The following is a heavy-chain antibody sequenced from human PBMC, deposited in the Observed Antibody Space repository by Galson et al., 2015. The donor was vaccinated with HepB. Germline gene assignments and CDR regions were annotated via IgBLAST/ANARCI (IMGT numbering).Heavy chain of an antibody. CDR1: GFTFTGYY. V-gene: IGHV1-58*02. Sequence: SVKVSCKASGFTFTGYYIHWVRQARGQRLEWIGWIVVGSGNTNYAQEFQQRVTFTRDMSTDTGYMELSSLRSEDTAVYYCAADSRNRGYSGYGGGAFDIWGQGTTVTVSS. J-gene: IGHJ3*02. CDR3: AADSRNRGYSGYGGGAFDI. CDR2: IVVGSGNT. D-gene: IGHD5-12*01.